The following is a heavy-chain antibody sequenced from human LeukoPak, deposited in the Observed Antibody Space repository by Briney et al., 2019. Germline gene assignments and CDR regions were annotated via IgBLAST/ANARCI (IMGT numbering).Heavy chain of an antibody. CDR1: GGSISSGDYY. CDR3: ARGPDPYCSSTSCNDY. Sequence: TSETLSLTCTVSGGSISSGDYYWSWIRQPPGKGLEWIGYIYYSGSTYYNPSLKSRVTISVDTSKNQFSLKLSSVTAADTAVYYCARGPDPYCSSTSCNDYWGQGTLVTVSS. D-gene: IGHD2-2*01. J-gene: IGHJ4*02. CDR2: IYYSGST. V-gene: IGHV4-30-4*01.